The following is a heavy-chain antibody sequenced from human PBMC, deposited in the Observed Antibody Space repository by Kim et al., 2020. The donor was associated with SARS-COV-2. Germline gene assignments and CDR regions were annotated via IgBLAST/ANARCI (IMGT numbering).Heavy chain of an antibody. V-gene: IGHV4-59*13. CDR1: GGSISSYY. Sequence: SETLSLTCTVSGGSISSYYWSWIRQPPGKGLEWIGYIYYSGSTNYNPSLKSRVTISVDTSKNQFSLKLSSVTAADTAVYYCARSGSSGYYGAFDYWGQGTLVPVSS. J-gene: IGHJ4*02. CDR3: ARSGSSGYYGAFDY. CDR2: IYYSGST. D-gene: IGHD3-22*01.